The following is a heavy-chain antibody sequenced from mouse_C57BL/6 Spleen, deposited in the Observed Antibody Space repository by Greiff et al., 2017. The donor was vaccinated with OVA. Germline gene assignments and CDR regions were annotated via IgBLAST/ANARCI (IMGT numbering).Heavy chain of an antibody. D-gene: IGHD1-1*01. CDR1: GYTFTSYW. CDR3: ARGGSSSFGWFAY. V-gene: IGHV1-64*01. Sequence: VQLQQSGAELVKPGASVKLSCKASGYTFTSYWMHWVKQRPGQGLEWIGMIHPNSGSTNYNEKFKSKATLTVDKSSSTAYMQLSSLTSEDSAVYYCARGGSSSFGWFAYWGQGTLVTVSA. CDR2: IHPNSGST. J-gene: IGHJ3*01.